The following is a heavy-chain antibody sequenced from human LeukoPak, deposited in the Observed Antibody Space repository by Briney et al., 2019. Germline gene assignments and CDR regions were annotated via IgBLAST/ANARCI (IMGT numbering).Heavy chain of an antibody. V-gene: IGHV4-4*09. D-gene: IGHD4-23*01. CDR1: GGSISDSH. CDR2: IHTSGGS. J-gene: IGHJ6*03. CDR3: ARGRSAVVTPDYYYYYCMDV. Sequence: KTSETLSLTCTVSGGSISDSHWSWIRQPPGKGLEGIGNIHTSGGSNYSPSLKRRVTISLEMSRNQFSLRLSSVTAADTAVYYCARGRSAVVTPDYYYYYCMDVWGKGTTVTVSS.